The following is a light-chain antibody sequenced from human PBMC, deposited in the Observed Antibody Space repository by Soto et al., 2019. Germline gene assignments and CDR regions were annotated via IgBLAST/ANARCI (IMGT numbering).Light chain of an antibody. CDR1: QSVSSSY. CDR2: GAS. Sequence: EIVLTQAPGTLSLSPGERATLSCSASQSVSSSYLAWYQQKPGQAPRLLIYGASSRATGIPDRFSGSGSGTDFTLTISSLEPEDFAVYYCQQYDSSPITFGQGTRLEIK. J-gene: IGKJ5*01. V-gene: IGKV3-20*01. CDR3: QQYDSSPIT.